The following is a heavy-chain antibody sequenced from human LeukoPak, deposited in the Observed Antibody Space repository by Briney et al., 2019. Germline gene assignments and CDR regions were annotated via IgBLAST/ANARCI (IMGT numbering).Heavy chain of an antibody. CDR1: GYTFTGYY. Sequence: ASVKVSCKASGYTFTGYYMHWVRQAPGQGLEWMGWINPNSGGTNYAQKFQGRVTMTRDTSISTAYMELSRLRSDDTAVYYCARVGYYYDSSGYVDYWGQGTLVTVSS. CDR2: INPNSGGT. V-gene: IGHV1-2*02. J-gene: IGHJ4*02. CDR3: ARVGYYYDSSGYVDY. D-gene: IGHD3-22*01.